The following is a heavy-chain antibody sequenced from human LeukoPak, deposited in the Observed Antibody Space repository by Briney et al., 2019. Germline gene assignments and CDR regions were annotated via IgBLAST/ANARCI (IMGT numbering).Heavy chain of an antibody. CDR3: ARGMAYSSGWYYFDS. J-gene: IGHJ4*02. V-gene: IGHV3-33*01. CDR1: GFTFSSYA. Sequence: GGSLRLSCAASGFTFSSYAMHWVRQAPGKGLDWVAVIWYDGSSKYYADSVKGRLTISRDNFNNTLYLQLHSLRAEDTALYYCARGMAYSSGWYYFDSRGQGTLVTVSS. CDR2: IWYDGSSK. D-gene: IGHD6-19*01.